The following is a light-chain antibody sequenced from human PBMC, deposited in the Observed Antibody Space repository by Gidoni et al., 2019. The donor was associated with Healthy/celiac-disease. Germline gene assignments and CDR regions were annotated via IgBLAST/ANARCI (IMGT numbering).Light chain of an antibody. V-gene: IGKV1-39*01. CDR1: QSISNY. CDR3: QQSYSTPIT. Sequence: DIHITQSPSSLSAAVGDRVTITCRASQSISNYLNWYQQKPVTAPKLLTYAATSLQGGVPSRFSGSGSGTDFTLTISSLQPEDFATYYCQQSYSTPITFGQGTRLEIK. CDR2: AAT. J-gene: IGKJ5*01.